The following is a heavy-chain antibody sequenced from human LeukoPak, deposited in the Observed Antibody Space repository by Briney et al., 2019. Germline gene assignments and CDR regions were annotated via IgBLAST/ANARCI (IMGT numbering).Heavy chain of an antibody. D-gene: IGHD2-2*02. Sequence: SETLSLTCTVSGGSISSGDYYWSWVRQHPGKGLEWIGYIYYSGSTYYNPSLKSRVTVSVDTSKNQFSLKLSSVTAADTAVYYCARSVGYCRSTSCYTSSNWFDPWGQGTLVTVSS. V-gene: IGHV4-31*03. CDR1: GGSISSGDYY. CDR3: ARSVGYCRSTSCYTSSNWFDP. CDR2: IYYSGST. J-gene: IGHJ5*02.